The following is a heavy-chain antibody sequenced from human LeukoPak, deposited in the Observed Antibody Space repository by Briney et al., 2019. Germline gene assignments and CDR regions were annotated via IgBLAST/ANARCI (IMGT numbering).Heavy chain of an antibody. V-gene: IGHV5-10-1*01. CDR1: GYSFTSYW. J-gene: IGHJ4*02. D-gene: IGHD3-10*01. CDR3: ARLYGSGSYYNVDAFDY. CDR2: IDPSDSYT. Sequence: GESLRTSCKGSGYSFTSYWISWVRQMPGKGLEWMGRIDPSDSYTNYSPSFQGHVTISADESLSTAYLQWSSLKASDTAMYYCARLYGSGSYYNVDAFDYWGQGTLVTVSS.